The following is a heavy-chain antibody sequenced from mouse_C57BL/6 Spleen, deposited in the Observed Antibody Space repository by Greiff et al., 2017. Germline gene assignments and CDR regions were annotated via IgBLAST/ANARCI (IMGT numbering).Heavy chain of an antibody. V-gene: IGHV1-39*01. D-gene: IGHD1-1*01. Sequence: VQLKQSGPELVKPGASVKISCKASGYSFTDYNMNWVKQSNGTSLEWIGVINPNYGTTSYNQKFKGKATLTVDQSSSTAYMQLNSLTSEDSAVYYCARSIYYYGSTYAMDYWGQGTSVTVSS. CDR2: INPNYGTT. J-gene: IGHJ4*01. CDR1: GYSFTDYN. CDR3: ARSIYYYGSTYAMDY.